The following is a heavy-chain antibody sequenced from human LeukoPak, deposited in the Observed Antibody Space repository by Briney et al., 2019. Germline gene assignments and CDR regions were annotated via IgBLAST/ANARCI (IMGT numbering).Heavy chain of an antibody. CDR3: ARDRSGGAFDY. J-gene: IGHJ4*02. CDR2: ISTNTGNP. V-gene: IGHV7-4-1*01. CDR1: GYIFDIHA. Sequence: ASVKVSCKASGYIFDIHAIIWVRQAPGQGLEFLGWISTNTGNPTYAQGFTGRFVFSLDTSVSTAYLQIRSLKAEDSAVYYCARDRSGGAFDYWGQGTLVTVSS. D-gene: IGHD3-16*01.